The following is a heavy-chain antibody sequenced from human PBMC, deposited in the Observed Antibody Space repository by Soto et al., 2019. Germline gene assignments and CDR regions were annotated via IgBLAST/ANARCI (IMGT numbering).Heavy chain of an antibody. CDR3: ARLQSYCSSTSCHLYYYYMDV. CDR2: ISSSSSTI. V-gene: IGHV3-48*01. J-gene: IGHJ6*03. D-gene: IGHD2-2*01. Sequence: GGSLRLSCAASGFTFSSYSMNWVRQAPGKGLEWVSYISSSSSTIYYADSVRGRFTISRDNAKNSLYLQMNSLRAEDTAVYYCARLQSYCSSTSCHLYYYYMDVWGKGTTVTVSS. CDR1: GFTFSSYS.